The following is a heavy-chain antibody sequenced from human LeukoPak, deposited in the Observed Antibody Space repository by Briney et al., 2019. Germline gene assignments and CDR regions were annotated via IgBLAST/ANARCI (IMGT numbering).Heavy chain of an antibody. CDR3: ARDKDYYDSSGYHYYYGMDV. CDR2: IWYDGSYK. CDR1: GLTFSDYG. V-gene: IGHV3-33*01. D-gene: IGHD3-22*01. Sequence: GGSLRLSCAASGLTFSDYGMHWVRQAPGKGLEWVALIWYDGSYKYYADSVKGRFTISRDKSKNTLYLQMNSLRAEDTAVYYCARDKDYYDSSGYHYYYGMDVWGQGTTVTVSS. J-gene: IGHJ6*02.